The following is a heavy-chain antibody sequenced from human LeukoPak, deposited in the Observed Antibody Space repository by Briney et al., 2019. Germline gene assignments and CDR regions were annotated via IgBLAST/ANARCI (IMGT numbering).Heavy chain of an antibody. J-gene: IGHJ5*02. Sequence: GGSLRLSCAASGFTFSSDEMNWVRQAPGKGLEWVSYISSSGSTIYYADSVKGRFTISRDNAKNSLYLQMNSLRAEDTAVYYCARAGGGRSPDWFDPWGQGTLVTVSS. D-gene: IGHD1-26*01. V-gene: IGHV3-48*03. CDR1: GFTFSSDE. CDR2: ISSSGSTI. CDR3: ARAGGGRSPDWFDP.